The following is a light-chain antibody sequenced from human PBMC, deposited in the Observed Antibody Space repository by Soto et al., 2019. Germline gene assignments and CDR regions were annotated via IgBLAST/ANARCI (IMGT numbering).Light chain of an antibody. CDR1: QSISNY. CDR2: AAS. Sequence: DIQMTQSPSSLSASVGDRVTITCRASQSISNYLNWYQQKSGKAPKLLIYAASTLQRGVSSRFSGSGSGTDFTLTISSLQPEDFAIYYGQQSYTTPRTVGQGTELEIK. J-gene: IGKJ2*01. V-gene: IGKV1-39*01. CDR3: QQSYTTPRT.